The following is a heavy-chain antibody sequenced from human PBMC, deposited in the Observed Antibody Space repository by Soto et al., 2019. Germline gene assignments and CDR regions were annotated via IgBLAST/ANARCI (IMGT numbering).Heavy chain of an antibody. D-gene: IGHD2-21*01. V-gene: IGHV4-30-4*01. CDR1: GGSISSGSYY. CDR2: IYYSGNT. CDR3: ASYSIYGMDV. J-gene: IGHJ6*02. Sequence: PSETRSFTCSFSGGSISSGSYYWSLIRQPPGKGLEWIGNIYYSGNTYYNPSLKSRLIISIDTSKKQFSLKVGSVTAADTAVYYCASYSIYGMDVWGQGTTVTVSS.